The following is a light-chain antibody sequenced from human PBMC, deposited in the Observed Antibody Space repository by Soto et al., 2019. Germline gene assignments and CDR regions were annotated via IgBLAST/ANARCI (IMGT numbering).Light chain of an antibody. J-gene: IGKJ1*01. CDR2: DAS. V-gene: IGKV3D-15*01. CDR1: PSVSNS. CDR3: QQYTNWPKT. Sequence: PGERATLSCRASPSVSNSLAWYQHKPGQAPRLLIYDASNRATGVPTRFSGSGSGTEFTLTISSLQSEDFAVYYCQQYTNWPKTFGQGTKVDI.